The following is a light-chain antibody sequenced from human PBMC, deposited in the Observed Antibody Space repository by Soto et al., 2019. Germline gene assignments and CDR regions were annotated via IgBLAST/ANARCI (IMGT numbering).Light chain of an antibody. CDR1: TSNIGAGYD. J-gene: IGLJ2*01. CDR2: ADN. V-gene: IGLV1-40*01. CDR3: HSYDSTLSGSI. Sequence: QSVLTQPHSVSGAPGQRVTISCTGTTSNIGAGYDVHWYQQLPGTVPKLLVYADNIRPSGLPDRFSGSKSGTSASLAITGLQVDDEADYYCHSYDSTLSGSIFGGGTKLTVL.